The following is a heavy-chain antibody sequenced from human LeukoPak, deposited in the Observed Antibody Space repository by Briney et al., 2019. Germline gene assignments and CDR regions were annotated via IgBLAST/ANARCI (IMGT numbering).Heavy chain of an antibody. CDR2: IYSGGST. V-gene: IGHV3-53*01. Sequence: GGSLRLSCAASGFTVSSNSMSWVRQAPGKGLEWVSVIYSGGSTYYADSVNGRFTISRDNSKNTQYLQMNSLRAEDTAVYYCARDPRSSTRSYGMDVWGKGTTVTVSS. CDR3: ARDPRSSTRSYGMDV. J-gene: IGHJ6*04. CDR1: GFTVSSNS. D-gene: IGHD5-24*01.